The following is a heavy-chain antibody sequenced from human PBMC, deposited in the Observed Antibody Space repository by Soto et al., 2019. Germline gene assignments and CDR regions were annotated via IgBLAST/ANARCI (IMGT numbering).Heavy chain of an antibody. V-gene: IGHV3-48*03. CDR1: GFTFSSYE. Sequence: SLSCAASGFTFSSYEINWVRQAPGKGLEWISYISSSGSTIHYADSVKGRFTISRDNAKNSLYLQMNSLRAEDTAVSYCASRYDYWGQGHLVPASP. CDR3: ASRYDY. J-gene: IGHJ4*02. CDR2: ISSSGSTI.